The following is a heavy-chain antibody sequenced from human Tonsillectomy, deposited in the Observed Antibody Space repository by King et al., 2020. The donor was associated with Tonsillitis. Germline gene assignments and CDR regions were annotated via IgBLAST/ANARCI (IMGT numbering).Heavy chain of an antibody. CDR2: IDWDDDK. D-gene: IGHD5-12*01. CDR1: GFSLTTSGMC. CDR3: ARIRSRSYGGYDYYYSYGMYV. J-gene: IGHJ6*02. V-gene: IGHV2-70*01. Sequence: VTLQESGPALVKPTQTLTLTCTFSGFSLTTSGMCVSWIRQPPGKALEWLALIDWDDDKYYSTSLKTRLTISKDTSKNQVVLTMTNMDPVDTATYYCARIRSRSYGGYDYYYSYGMYVWGQGTPVTVSS.